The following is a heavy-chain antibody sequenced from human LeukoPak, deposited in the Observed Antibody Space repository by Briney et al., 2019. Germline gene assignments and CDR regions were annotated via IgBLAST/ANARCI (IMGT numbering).Heavy chain of an antibody. CDR2: IYNSGST. D-gene: IGHD6-19*01. Sequence: PSETLSLTCTVSGDSSRSRSYCWGWIRQPPGKGLEWIGSIYNSGSTYYSPSLKSRVTMSVDTSTHQFSLEPSSVTAADTAVYYCARHIQWLSSYYFDYWGPGILVTVSS. CDR1: GDSSRSRSYC. J-gene: IGHJ4*02. V-gene: IGHV4-39*01. CDR3: ARHIQWLSSYYFDY.